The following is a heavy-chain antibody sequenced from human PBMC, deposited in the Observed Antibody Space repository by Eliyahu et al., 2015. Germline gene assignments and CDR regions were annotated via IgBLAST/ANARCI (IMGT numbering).Heavy chain of an antibody. Sequence: EVQLVESGGGLVQPGRSLRLSCAASGFTFDDYAMHWVRQAPGKGLEWVSGISWNSGSIGYADSVKGRFTISRDNAKNSLYLQMNSLRAEDTALYYCAKVVAGNFDYWGQGTLVTVSS. CDR3: AKVVAGNFDY. CDR2: ISWNSGSI. V-gene: IGHV3-9*01. J-gene: IGHJ4*02. D-gene: IGHD6-19*01. CDR1: GFTFDDYA.